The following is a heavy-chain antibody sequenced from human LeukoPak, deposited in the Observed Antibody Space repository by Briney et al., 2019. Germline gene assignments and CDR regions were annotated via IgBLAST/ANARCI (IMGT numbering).Heavy chain of an antibody. D-gene: IGHD1-26*01. V-gene: IGHV4-59*01. CDR2: IYYSGST. Sequence: PSETLSLTCTVSGGSISSYYWSWIRQPPGKGLEWIGYIYYSGSTNYNPSLKSRVTISVDTSKNQFSLKLSSVTAADTAVYYCARDRSTGGATSRDYWGQGTLVTVSS. CDR3: ARDRSTGGATSRDY. CDR1: GGSISSYY. J-gene: IGHJ4*02.